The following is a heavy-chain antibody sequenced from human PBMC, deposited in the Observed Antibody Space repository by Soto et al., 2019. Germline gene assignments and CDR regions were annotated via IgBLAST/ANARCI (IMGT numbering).Heavy chain of an antibody. J-gene: IGHJ2*01. CDR1: GFTFSSYA. D-gene: IGHD3-10*01. V-gene: IGHV3-23*01. CDR2: ISGSGGST. CDR3: AKSPNSGWYFDL. Sequence: PGGSLRLSCAASGFTFSSYAMSWVRQAPGKGLEWVSAISGSGGSTYYADSVKGRFTISRDNSKNTLYLQMNGLRAEDTAVYYCAKSPNSGWYFDLWGRGTLVTVSS.